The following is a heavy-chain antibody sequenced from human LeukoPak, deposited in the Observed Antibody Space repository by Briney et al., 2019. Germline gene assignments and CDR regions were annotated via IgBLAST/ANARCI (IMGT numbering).Heavy chain of an antibody. D-gene: IGHD5-18*01. CDR1: GFSFSSYG. J-gene: IGHJ6*03. Sequence: PGGSLRLSCAASGFSFSSYGLTWVRQAPGKGLEWVSGISGSGTNTYYAESVKGRFTISRDNSKNTLYLQMNSPRAEDTAVYYCAKGIRGAFYYMDVWGRGTTVTHSS. CDR3: AKGIRGAFYYMDV. V-gene: IGHV3-23*01. CDR2: ISGSGTNT.